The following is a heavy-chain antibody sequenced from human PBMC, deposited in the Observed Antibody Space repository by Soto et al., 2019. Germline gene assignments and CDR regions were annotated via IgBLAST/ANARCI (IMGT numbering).Heavy chain of an antibody. CDR1: GYTFTSYY. J-gene: IGHJ4*02. CDR3: ARDRGYSSGWRENIDY. Sequence: GASVKVSCKASGYTFTSYYMHWVRQAPGQGLEWMGIINPSGGSTSYAQKFQGRVTMTRDTSTSTVYMELSSLRSEDTAVYYCARDRGYSSGWRENIDYWGQGTLVTVSS. D-gene: IGHD6-19*01. CDR2: INPSGGST. V-gene: IGHV1-46*01.